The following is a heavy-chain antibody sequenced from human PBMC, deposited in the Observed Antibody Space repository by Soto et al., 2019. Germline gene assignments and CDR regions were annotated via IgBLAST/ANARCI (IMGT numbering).Heavy chain of an antibody. Sequence: GGSLRLSCAASGFTFSSYAMSWVRQAPGKGLEWVSAISGSGGSTYYADSVKGRFTISRDNSKNTLYLQMNSLRAEDTAVYYCAKDPYSSSLSDYYYYMDVWGKGTTVTVSS. V-gene: IGHV3-23*01. CDR1: GFTFSSYA. CDR2: ISGSGGST. J-gene: IGHJ6*03. CDR3: AKDPYSSSLSDYYYYMDV. D-gene: IGHD6-6*01.